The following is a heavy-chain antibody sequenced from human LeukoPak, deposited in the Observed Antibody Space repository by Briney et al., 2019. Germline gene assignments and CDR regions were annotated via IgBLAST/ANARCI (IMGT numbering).Heavy chain of an antibody. J-gene: IGHJ3*02. CDR3: ARDSHIVVVPAAMGGKDAFDI. CDR1: GGAFSSHG. D-gene: IGHD2-2*01. V-gene: IGHV1-69*13. Sequence: ASVKVSCKASGGAFSSHGFTWVRQAPGQGLEWMGGIIPIFGTANYAQKFQGRVTITADESTRTAYMELSSLRSEDTAVYYCARDSHIVVVPAAMGGKDAFDIWGQGTMVTVSS. CDR2: IIPIFGTA.